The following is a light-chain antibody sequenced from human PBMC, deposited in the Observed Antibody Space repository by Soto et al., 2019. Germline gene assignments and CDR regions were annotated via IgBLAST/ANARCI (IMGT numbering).Light chain of an antibody. CDR1: QGISNY. CDR3: QKYNSAPST. J-gene: IGKJ3*01. CDR2: GAS. Sequence: DIQMTQSPSSLSASVGDRVTITCRASQGISNYLAWYQQKPGKVPELLIYGASTLKSGVPSRFSGSGSGTDFTLTISSLQPEDVATYYCQKYNSAPSTFGPGTKVDIK. V-gene: IGKV1-27*01.